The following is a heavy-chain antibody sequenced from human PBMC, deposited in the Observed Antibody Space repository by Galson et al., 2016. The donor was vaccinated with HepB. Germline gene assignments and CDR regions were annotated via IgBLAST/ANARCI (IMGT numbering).Heavy chain of an antibody. CDR3: VCDSDLGSF. CDR1: AFSVSGDY. CDR2: IHAGSST. D-gene: IGHD2-21*02. V-gene: IGHV3-66*01. Sequence: SLRLSCAASAFSVSGDYMNWVRQAPGKGLEWVSLIHAGSSTYYADSVKGRFIISENNSKNTLYLQMNSLRVEDTAVYYCVCDSDLGSFWGQGTVVTVSS. J-gene: IGHJ4*02.